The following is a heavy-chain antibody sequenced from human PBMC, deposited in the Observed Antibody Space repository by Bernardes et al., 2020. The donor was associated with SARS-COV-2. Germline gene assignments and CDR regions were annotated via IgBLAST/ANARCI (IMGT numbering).Heavy chain of an antibody. V-gene: IGHV4-59*01. Sequence: SETLSLTCTVSGGSISSYYWSWIRQPPGKGLEWIGYIYYSGSTNYNPSLKSRVTISVDTSKNQFSLKLSSVTAADTAVYYCARGKRGGYSYGYLPYGMDVWGQGTTVTVSS. CDR3: ARGKRGGYSYGYLPYGMDV. CDR2: IYYSGST. CDR1: GGSISSYY. D-gene: IGHD5-18*01. J-gene: IGHJ6*02.